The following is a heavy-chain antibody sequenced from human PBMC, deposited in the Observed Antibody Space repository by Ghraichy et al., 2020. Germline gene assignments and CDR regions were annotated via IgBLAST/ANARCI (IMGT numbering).Heavy chain of an antibody. Sequence: SVKVSCKASGGTFSSYAISWVRQAPGQGLEWMGRIIPILGIANYAQKFQGRVTITADKSTSAAYMELSSLRSEDTAVYYCASSYCGGDCYFPFDYWGQGTLVTVSS. CDR2: IIPILGIA. CDR1: GGTFSSYA. V-gene: IGHV1-69*04. J-gene: IGHJ4*02. CDR3: ASSYCGGDCYFPFDY. D-gene: IGHD2-21*02.